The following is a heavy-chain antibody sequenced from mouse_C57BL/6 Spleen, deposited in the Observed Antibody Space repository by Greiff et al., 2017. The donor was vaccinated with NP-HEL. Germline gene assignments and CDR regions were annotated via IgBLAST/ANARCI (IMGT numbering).Heavy chain of an antibody. V-gene: IGHV1-81*01. Sequence: VQLQESGAELARPGASVKLSCKASGYTFTSYGISWVKQRTGQGLEWIGEIYPRSGNTYYNEKFKGKATLTADKSSSTAYMELRSLTSEDSAVYFCARSPLITTVVAPGYFDVWGTGTTVTVSS. J-gene: IGHJ1*03. CDR3: ARSPLITTVVAPGYFDV. CDR1: GYTFTSYG. D-gene: IGHD1-1*01. CDR2: IYPRSGNT.